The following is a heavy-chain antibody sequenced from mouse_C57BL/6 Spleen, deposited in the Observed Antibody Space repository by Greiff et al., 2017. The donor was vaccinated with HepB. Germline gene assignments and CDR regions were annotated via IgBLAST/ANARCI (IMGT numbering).Heavy chain of an antibody. CDR2: IYPGDGDT. CDR1: GYAFSSSW. V-gene: IGHV1-82*01. CDR3: AIDYGRYFDV. Sequence: QVQLQQSGPELVKPGASVKISCKASGYAFSSSWMNWVKQRPGKGLEWIGRIYPGDGDTNYNGKFKGKATLTADKSSSTAYMQLSSLTSEDSAVYFCAIDYGRYFDVWGTGTTVTVSS. J-gene: IGHJ1*03. D-gene: IGHD2-4*01.